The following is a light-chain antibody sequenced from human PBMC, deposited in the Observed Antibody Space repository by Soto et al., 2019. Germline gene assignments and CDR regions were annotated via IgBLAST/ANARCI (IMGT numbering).Light chain of an antibody. CDR3: CSYAGSSTFDWV. CDR2: EGS. J-gene: IGLJ3*02. CDR1: SSDVGSYNL. Sequence: QSVLTQPASVSGSPGQSITISCTGTSSDVGSYNLVSWYQQHPGKAPKLTIYEGSKRPSGVSNRFSGSKSGNTASLTISGLQAEDEADYYCCSYAGSSTFDWVFGGGTKVTVL. V-gene: IGLV2-23*03.